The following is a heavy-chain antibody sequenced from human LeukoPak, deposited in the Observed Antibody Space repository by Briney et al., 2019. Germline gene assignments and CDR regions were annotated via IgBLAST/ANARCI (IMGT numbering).Heavy chain of an antibody. V-gene: IGHV4-59*08. CDR1: FGSISNYY. CDR2: ITYSGYT. D-gene: IGHD1-1*01. CDR3: ARHIDGTTRDH. J-gene: IGHJ4*02. Sequence: SETLSLTCTESFGSISNYYWSWIRQPPGKGLEWIGYITYSGYTDSHPSLKTRVAMSIDTSGTQLTLKLSSVTAADTAVYYCARHIDGTTRDHWGQGTLVTVSS.